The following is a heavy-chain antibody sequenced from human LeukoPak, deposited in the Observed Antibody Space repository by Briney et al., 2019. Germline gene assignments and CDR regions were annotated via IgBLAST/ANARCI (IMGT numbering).Heavy chain of an antibody. J-gene: IGHJ3*02. CDR3: ARAVVTPQGDAFDI. CDR2: INHSGGT. V-gene: IGHV4-34*01. CDR1: GGSFSGYY. D-gene: IGHD4-23*01. Sequence: PSETLSLTCAVYGGSFSGYYWSWIRQPPGKGLEWIGEINHSGGTNYNPSLKSRVTISVDTSKNQFSLKLSSVTAADTAVYYCARAVVTPQGDAFDIWGQGTMVTVSS.